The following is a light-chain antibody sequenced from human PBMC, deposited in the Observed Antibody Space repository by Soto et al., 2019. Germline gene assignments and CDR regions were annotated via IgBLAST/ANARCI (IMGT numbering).Light chain of an antibody. CDR3: CSNTVHVAPYV. V-gene: IGLV2-14*01. J-gene: IGLJ1*01. CDR1: SSDVGNGYDS. Sequence: QSVLTQPASVSGSPGQSITISCTGTSSDVGNGYDSVSWYQQHPGKAPKLMIYEVTHRPSGVSSRFSGSKSGNTASLTISGIQPEGQADYYRCSNTVHVAPYVFGTGTKLTVL. CDR2: EVT.